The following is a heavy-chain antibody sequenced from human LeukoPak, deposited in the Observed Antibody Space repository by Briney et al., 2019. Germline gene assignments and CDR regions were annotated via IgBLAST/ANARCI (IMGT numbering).Heavy chain of an antibody. CDR2: IYYSGST. CDR1: GGSISSYY. Sequence: PSETLSLTCTVSGGSISSYYWSWIRQPPGKGLEWIGYIYYSGSTNYNPSLKSRVTISVDTSKNQFSLKLSSVTAADTAVYYCARVSPDFGVVITPHGWYFDLWGRGTLVTVSS. D-gene: IGHD3-3*01. V-gene: IGHV4-59*01. J-gene: IGHJ2*01. CDR3: ARVSPDFGVVITPHGWYFDL.